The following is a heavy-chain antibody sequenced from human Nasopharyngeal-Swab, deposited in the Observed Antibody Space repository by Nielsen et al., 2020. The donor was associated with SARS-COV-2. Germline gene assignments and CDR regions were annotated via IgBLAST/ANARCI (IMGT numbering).Heavy chain of an antibody. CDR2: IVVGSGNT. CDR3: AAGSAYYDSSDNTFDY. CDR1: GFTFTTSA. Sequence: SVKVSCKASGFTFTTSAVQWVQQARGQRLEWIGWIVVGSGNTNYAQKFQERVTITRDMSTSTAYMELSSLRSEDTAVYYCAAGSAYYDSSDNTFDYWGQGTLVTVSS. V-gene: IGHV1-58*01. J-gene: IGHJ4*02. D-gene: IGHD3-22*01.